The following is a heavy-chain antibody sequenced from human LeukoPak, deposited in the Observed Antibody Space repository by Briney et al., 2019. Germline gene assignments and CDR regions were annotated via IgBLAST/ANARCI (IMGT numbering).Heavy chain of an antibody. CDR2: ISGSGGST. CDR1: GFTFSSYA. CDR3: AKDRKVVPAAIGVLDY. Sequence: PGGSLRLSCAASGFTFSSYAMSWVRQAPGKGLEWVSAISGSGGSTYYADSVKGRFTISRDNSKNTLYLQMDSLRAEDTAVYYCAKDRKVVPAAIGVLDYWGQGTLVTVSS. V-gene: IGHV3-23*01. J-gene: IGHJ4*02. D-gene: IGHD2-2*02.